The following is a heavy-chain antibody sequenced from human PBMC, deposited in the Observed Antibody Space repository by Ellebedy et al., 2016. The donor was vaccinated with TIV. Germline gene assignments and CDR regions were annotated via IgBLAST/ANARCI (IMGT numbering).Heavy chain of an antibody. Sequence: GGSLRLSXAASGFSFSDHSMHWVRQAPGKGLVWVSRIHSDGRTTSYADSVKGRFTISRDSAKNMLYLQMNSLRAEDTAVYYCARDGGAYWGQGTLVTVSS. V-gene: IGHV3-74*01. CDR2: IHSDGRTT. CDR3: ARDGGAY. J-gene: IGHJ4*02. CDR1: GFSFSDHS. D-gene: IGHD3-10*01.